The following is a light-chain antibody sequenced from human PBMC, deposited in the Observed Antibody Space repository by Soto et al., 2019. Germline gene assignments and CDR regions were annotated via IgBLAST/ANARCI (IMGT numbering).Light chain of an antibody. Sequence: DIQMTQSPSSLSSSVGDRVTITCRAGQDINIYLAWYQQKPRRGPKLLISAASTLQSGVPSRFSGSGSGTDFTITISSLQPEDVAAYYCQKYDGTPRTFGGGTKVEIK. CDR1: QDINIY. CDR3: QKYDGTPRT. V-gene: IGKV1-27*01. CDR2: AAS. J-gene: IGKJ4*02.